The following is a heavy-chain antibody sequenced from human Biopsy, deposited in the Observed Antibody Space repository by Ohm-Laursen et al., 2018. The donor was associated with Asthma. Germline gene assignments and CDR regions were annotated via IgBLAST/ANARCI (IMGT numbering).Heavy chain of an antibody. J-gene: IGHJ5*02. CDR2: MNPKSGNT. CDR3: ARGLRQSNWFDP. D-gene: IGHD6-19*01. V-gene: IGHV1-8*01. CDR1: GYNFNTSD. Sequence: ASVKVSCKVSGYNFNTSDVNWVRQAPGQGLEWMGWMNPKSGNTGFAQKFKGRVSLTRDSSTTTAYMELRSLRSDDTDLYFCARGLRQSNWFDPWGQGTLLTVFS.